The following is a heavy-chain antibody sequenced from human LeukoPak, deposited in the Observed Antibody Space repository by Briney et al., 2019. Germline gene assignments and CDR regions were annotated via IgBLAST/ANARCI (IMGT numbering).Heavy chain of an antibody. D-gene: IGHD6-19*01. CDR3: ARILAVSGTPGL. CDR1: GYTFTTYP. CDR2: INTANGDT. V-gene: IGHV1-3*04. Sequence: GASVKVSCKASGYTFTTYPIHWVRQAPGQRLGWMGWINTANGDTKYSQKFQGRLTTSRDTSASTAYMELSSLRSEDTAVYYCARILAVSGTPGLWGQGTLVTVSS. J-gene: IGHJ4*02.